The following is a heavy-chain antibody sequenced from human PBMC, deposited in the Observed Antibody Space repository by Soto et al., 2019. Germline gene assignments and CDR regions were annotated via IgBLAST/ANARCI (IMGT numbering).Heavy chain of an antibody. D-gene: IGHD2-2*02. J-gene: IGHJ6*02. Sequence: GGSLRLSCAASGFTFSSYWMSWVRQAPGKWLEWVANIKQDGSEKYYVDSVKGRFTISRDNAKNSLYLQMNSLRAEDTAVYYCAREEGYCSSTSCYSAYGMDVWGQGXTVTVYS. CDR3: AREEGYCSSTSCYSAYGMDV. CDR1: GFTFSSYW. CDR2: IKQDGSEK. V-gene: IGHV3-7*03.